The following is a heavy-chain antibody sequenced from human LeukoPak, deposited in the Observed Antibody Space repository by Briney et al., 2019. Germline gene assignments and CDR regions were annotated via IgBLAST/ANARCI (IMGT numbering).Heavy chain of an antibody. V-gene: IGHV4-59*08. CDR3: ASLLAYCGGDCSYYFDY. J-gene: IGHJ4*02. CDR1: GGSISSYY. Sequence: PSETLSLTCTVSGGSISSYYWSWIRQPPGKGLEWIGYIYYSGSTDYNPSLKSRVTISVDTSKNQFSLKLSSVTAADTAVYYCASLLAYCGGDCSYYFDYWGQGTLVTVSS. D-gene: IGHD2-21*02. CDR2: IYYSGST.